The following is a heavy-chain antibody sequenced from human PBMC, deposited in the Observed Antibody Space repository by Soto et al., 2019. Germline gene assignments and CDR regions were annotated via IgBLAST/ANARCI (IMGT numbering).Heavy chain of an antibody. Sequence: SVKVSCKASGGTFSSYTISWVRQAPGQGLEWMGRIIPIFGTANYAQKFQGRVTITADESTSTAYMELSSLRSEDTAVYYCARDRGTIFGVVITRVGWFDPWGQGALVTVSS. J-gene: IGHJ5*02. D-gene: IGHD3-3*01. CDR3: ARDRGTIFGVVITRVGWFDP. V-gene: IGHV1-69*13. CDR2: IIPIFGTA. CDR1: GGTFSSYT.